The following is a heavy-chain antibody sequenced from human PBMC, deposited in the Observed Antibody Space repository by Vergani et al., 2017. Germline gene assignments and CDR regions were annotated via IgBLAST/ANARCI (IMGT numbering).Heavy chain of an antibody. Sequence: EVQLVQSGAEVKKPGESLKISCKGSGYSFTSYWIGWVRQMPGKGLEWMGIIYPGDSDTRYSPSFQGQVTISADKSISTCYLQWRSLKASDTAMYYCARRGDESSGRYIFDYWGQGTLVTVSS. V-gene: IGHV5-51*01. CDR1: GYSFTSYW. D-gene: IGHD3-10*01. CDR2: IYPGDSDT. CDR3: ARRGDESSGRYIFDY. J-gene: IGHJ4*02.